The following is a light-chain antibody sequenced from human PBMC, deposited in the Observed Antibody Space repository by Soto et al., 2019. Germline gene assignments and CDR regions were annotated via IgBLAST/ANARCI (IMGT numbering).Light chain of an antibody. V-gene: IGKV3-20*01. CDR1: QSVSSTY. CDR3: QQYGSSRWT. Sequence: EIVLTQSPDTLSLFPGERATLSCRASQSVSSTYLAWYQQKPGQAPRPLISAASSRATGTPDRFSGSGSGKAFTPTIRKLEPEDFAVYYCQQYGSSRWTFGKGTKVEIK. J-gene: IGKJ1*01. CDR2: AAS.